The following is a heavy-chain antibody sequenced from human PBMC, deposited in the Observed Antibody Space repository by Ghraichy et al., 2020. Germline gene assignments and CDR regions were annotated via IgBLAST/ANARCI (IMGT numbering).Heavy chain of an antibody. CDR2: IYSDGRT. D-gene: IGHD3-16*02. CDR3: ARDRADPVIPFDF. Sequence: GGSLRLSCEASGFTVSSHYINWVRQAPGEGLEWVSVIYSDGRTFYADSVRGRFTISRDNSKNTVFLQMNGLRAEDTAVYYCARDRADPVIPFDFWGRGTLVTVSS. J-gene: IGHJ4*02. CDR1: GFTVSSHY. V-gene: IGHV3-66*01.